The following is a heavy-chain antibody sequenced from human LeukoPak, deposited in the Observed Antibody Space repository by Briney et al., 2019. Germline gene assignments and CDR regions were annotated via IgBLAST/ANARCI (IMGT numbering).Heavy chain of an antibody. J-gene: IGHJ6*02. V-gene: IGHV3-21*01. Sequence: GGSLRLSCAASGFPFSSYSMNWVRQAPGKGLEWVSSISSSSSYIYYADSVKGRFTISRDNAKNSLYLQMNSLRAEDTAVYYCARDIATTVTTFSNYYYYYGMDVWGQGITVTVSS. CDR3: ARDIATTVTTFSNYYYYYGMDV. D-gene: IGHD4-11*01. CDR1: GFPFSSYS. CDR2: ISSSSSYI.